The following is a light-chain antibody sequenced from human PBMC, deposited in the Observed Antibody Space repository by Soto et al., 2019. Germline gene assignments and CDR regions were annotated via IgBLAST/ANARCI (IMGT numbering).Light chain of an antibody. CDR2: GAS. J-gene: IGKJ1*01. CDR3: QQYSRAPLT. CDR1: QSVTDNY. Sequence: EIVLTQSPATLSLSPCERATLSCRASQSVTDNYLAWYQQKPGQAPRLVISGASSRTSGIPDRFSASGSGTDFTLTISRLEPEDFAVYYCQQYSRAPLTFGQGTKVDIK. V-gene: IGKV3-20*01.